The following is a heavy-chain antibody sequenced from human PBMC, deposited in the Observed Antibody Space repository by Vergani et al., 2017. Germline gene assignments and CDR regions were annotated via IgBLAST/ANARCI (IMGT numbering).Heavy chain of an antibody. Sequence: QVQLQESGPGLVKPSETLSLTCTVSGAAIKDFYWSWFRQPPGKGLEWIGYVYYTGSTTYNPSLKSRVTLSLDTSKKQISLHLTSVTAADTAVYYCARHISVVRPSSMTAFDYWGQGTLVTVSS. V-gene: IGHV4-59*08. CDR1: GAAIKDFY. D-gene: IGHD2-21*01. CDR3: ARHISVVRPSSMTAFDY. J-gene: IGHJ4*02. CDR2: VYYTGST.